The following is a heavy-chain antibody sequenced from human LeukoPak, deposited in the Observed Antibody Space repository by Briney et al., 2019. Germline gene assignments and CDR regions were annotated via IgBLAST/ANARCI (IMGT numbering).Heavy chain of an antibody. CDR2: ISGSGGGT. J-gene: IGHJ1*01. D-gene: IGHD2-2*01. V-gene: IGHV3-23*01. CDR3: AKDHLNRIPYCSSTSCYRNAEYFQH. CDR1: GFTFSSYA. Sequence: PGGSLRLSCAASGFTFSSYAMSWVRQAPGKGLEWVSAISGSGGGTYYADSVKGRFTISRDNSKNTLYLQMNSLRAEDTAVYYCAKDHLNRIPYCSSTSCYRNAEYFQHWGQGTLVTVSS.